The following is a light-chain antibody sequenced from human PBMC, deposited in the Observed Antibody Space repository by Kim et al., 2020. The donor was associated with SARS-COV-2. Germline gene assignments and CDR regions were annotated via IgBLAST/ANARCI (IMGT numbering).Light chain of an antibody. V-gene: IGLV1-36*01. CDR1: SSNIGNNA. J-gene: IGLJ3*02. CDR3: AAWDDSLNAWV. CDR2: FDD. Sequence: QRVTISCSGSSSNIGNNAVNWYLQVPGKAPKLLIYFDDLLPSGVSDRFSGSKSGTSASLAISGLQSEDEADYYCAAWDDSLNAWVFGGGTQLTVL.